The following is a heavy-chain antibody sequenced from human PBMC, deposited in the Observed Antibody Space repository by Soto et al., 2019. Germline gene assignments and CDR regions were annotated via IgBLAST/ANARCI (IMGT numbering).Heavy chain of an antibody. CDR3: ARDKITGLFDY. J-gene: IGHJ4*02. V-gene: IGHV4-39*02. CDR1: GGSISSSSYY. CDR2: IYYSGST. Sequence: SETLSLTCAVSGGSISSSSYYWGWIRQPPGKGLEWIGSIYYSGSTYYNPSLKSRVTISVDTSKNQFSLKLSSVTAADTAVYYCARDKITGLFDYWGQGTLVT. D-gene: IGHD2-8*02.